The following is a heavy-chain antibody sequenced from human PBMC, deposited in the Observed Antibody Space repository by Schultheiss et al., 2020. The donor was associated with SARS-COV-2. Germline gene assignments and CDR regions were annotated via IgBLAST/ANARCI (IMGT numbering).Heavy chain of an antibody. CDR1: GFTFSSYS. Sequence: GGSLRLSCAASGFTFSSYSMNWVRQAPGKGLEWVSSISSSGSTIYYADSVKGRFTISRDNAKNSLYLQMNSLRAEDTAVYYCARAALRYPLDYWGQGTLVTVSS. J-gene: IGHJ4*02. D-gene: IGHD1-26*01. V-gene: IGHV3-21*04. CDR2: ISSSGSTI. CDR3: ARAALRYPLDY.